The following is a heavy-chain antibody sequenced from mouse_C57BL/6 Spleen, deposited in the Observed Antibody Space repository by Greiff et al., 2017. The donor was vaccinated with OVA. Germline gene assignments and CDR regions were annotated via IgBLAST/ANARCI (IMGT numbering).Heavy chain of an antibody. CDR1: GYTFTSYW. CDR3: ARKETTVVGAMDY. V-gene: IGHV1-55*01. D-gene: IGHD1-1*01. J-gene: IGHJ4*01. CDR2: IYPGSGST. Sequence: QVHVKQPGAELVKPGASVKMSCKASGYTFTSYWITWVKQRPGQGLEWIGDIYPGSGSTNYNEKFKSKATLTVDTSSSTAYMQLSSLTSEDSAVYYCARKETTVVGAMDYWGQGTSVTVSS.